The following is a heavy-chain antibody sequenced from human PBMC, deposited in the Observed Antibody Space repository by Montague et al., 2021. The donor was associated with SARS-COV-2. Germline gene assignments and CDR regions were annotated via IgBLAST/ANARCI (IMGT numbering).Heavy chain of an antibody. D-gene: IGHD4-23*01. V-gene: IGHV4-59*01. J-gene: IGHJ3*02. Sequence: SETLSLTCTVSGGSITGYYCCWLRRSPGKGLEWIAYIYDCGAVNXNPSLVSRVTISTVTSKNQLSLKGNSVTAADTAVYYCVRDHPYGGPRGAYDIWGQGTVVTVSS. CDR2: IYDCGAV. CDR1: GGSITGYY. CDR3: VRDHPYGGPRGAYDI.